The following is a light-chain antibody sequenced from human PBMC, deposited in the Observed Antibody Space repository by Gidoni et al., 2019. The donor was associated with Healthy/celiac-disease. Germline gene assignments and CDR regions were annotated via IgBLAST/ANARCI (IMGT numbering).Light chain of an antibody. CDR1: QSISSY. CDR3: QQSYSTPRA. V-gene: IGKV1-39*01. J-gene: IGKJ4*01. CDR2: DAS. Sequence: SQVADVTSRVTITCRASQSISSYLNWYQQKPGKAPKLLIYDASSLQSGVPSRFSGSGSGTDFTLTISSLQPEDFATYYCQQSYSTPRAFGGGTKVEIK.